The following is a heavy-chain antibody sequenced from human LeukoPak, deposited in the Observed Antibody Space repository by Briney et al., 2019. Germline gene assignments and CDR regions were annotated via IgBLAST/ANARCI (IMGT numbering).Heavy chain of an antibody. Sequence: PGGSLRLPCAASGITFSSYGMSWVRQAPGKGLEWVSGISGSGSSTYYADSVKGRFTISRDNSKNTLYLQMNSLRADDTALYYCAKDYITMVRGVIPALDYWGQGTLVTVSS. CDR2: ISGSGSST. CDR3: AKDYITMVRGVIPALDY. CDR1: GITFSSYG. V-gene: IGHV3-23*01. J-gene: IGHJ4*02. D-gene: IGHD3-10*01.